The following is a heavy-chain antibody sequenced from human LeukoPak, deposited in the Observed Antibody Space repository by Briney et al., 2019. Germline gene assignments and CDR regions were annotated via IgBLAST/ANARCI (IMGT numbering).Heavy chain of an antibody. Sequence: PGGSLRLSCAASGFTFSSFPMTWVRQPPGKGLEGVSSISGSGGDTYYQDFVKGRFTISRDNAKNSLYLQMNSLRAEDTAVYYCARGAYYYEDRGQGTLVTVSS. J-gene: IGHJ4*02. V-gene: IGHV3-23*01. CDR3: ARGAYYYED. CDR1: GFTFSSFP. CDR2: ISGSGGDT. D-gene: IGHD3-22*01.